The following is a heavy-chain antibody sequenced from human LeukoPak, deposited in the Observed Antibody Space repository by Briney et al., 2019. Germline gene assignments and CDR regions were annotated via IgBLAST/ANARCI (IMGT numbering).Heavy chain of an antibody. CDR2: INHSGAT. V-gene: IGHV4-34*01. D-gene: IGHD6-19*01. CDR3: ATPTRGGIAVTGTFGH. J-gene: IGHJ4*02. Sequence: PSETLSLTCAGSGGAFTGYYWSWIRQPPGKGLEWIGEINHSGATNYNPSLKRRVTTSVDTSKNQFSLRLTSVSAADTGVYYCATPTRGGIAVTGTFGHWGQGTQVTVSS. CDR1: GGAFTGYY.